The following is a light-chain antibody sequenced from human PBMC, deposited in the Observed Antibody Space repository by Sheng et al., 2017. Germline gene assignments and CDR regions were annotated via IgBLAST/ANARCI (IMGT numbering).Light chain of an antibody. CDR1: QSVDSSY. Sequence: EIVLTQSPGTLSLSPGERATLSCRASQSVDSSYLAWYQQKPGQAPRLLIHGASSRATGIPDRFSGSGSGTDTTLTIGRLEPEDFAVYFCQHYGSSPPMYTFGQGTKLEIK. V-gene: IGKV3-20*01. CDR2: GAS. J-gene: IGKJ2*01. CDR3: QHYGSSPPMYT.